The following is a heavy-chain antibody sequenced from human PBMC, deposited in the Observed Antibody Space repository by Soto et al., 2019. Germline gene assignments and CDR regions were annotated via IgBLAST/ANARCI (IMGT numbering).Heavy chain of an antibody. CDR2: ISAYNGNT. D-gene: IGHD2-15*01. V-gene: IGHV1-18*04. J-gene: IGHJ4*02. CDR1: GYTFTSYG. Sequence: GASVKVSCKASGYTFTSYGISWVRQAPGQGLEWMGWISAYNGNTNYAQKLQGRVTMTTDTSTSTAYMELRSLRSDDTAVYYCARDRLGYCSGGSCSLNYWGQGTLVTASS. CDR3: ARDRLGYCSGGSCSLNY.